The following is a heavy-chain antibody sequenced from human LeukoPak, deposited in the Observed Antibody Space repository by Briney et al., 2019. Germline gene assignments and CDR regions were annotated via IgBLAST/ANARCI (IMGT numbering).Heavy chain of an antibody. Sequence: ASVKVSCKASGYTFTSYYMHWVRQAPGQGLEWMGIINPSGGSTSYAQKFQGRVTMTRDMSTSTVYMELSSLRSEDTAVYYCAREFIVVVGQDYYYYYMDVWGKGTTVTVSS. CDR2: INPSGGST. CDR1: GYTFTSYY. J-gene: IGHJ6*03. V-gene: IGHV1-46*01. D-gene: IGHD2-21*01. CDR3: AREFIVVVGQDYYYYYMDV.